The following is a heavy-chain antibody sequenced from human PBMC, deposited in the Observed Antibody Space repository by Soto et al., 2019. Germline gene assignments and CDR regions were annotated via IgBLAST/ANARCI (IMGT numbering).Heavy chain of an antibody. J-gene: IGHJ4*02. CDR1: GFSFSSYW. Sequence: EVQLAESGGDLVQPGGSLRLSCVAYGFSFSSYWMSWVRQAPGKGPEWVANIKEDGSEKNYVDSVKGRFTISRDNARSSLYLQMNSLRVEDTAIYYCAREGYWGPGTLVTVSS. V-gene: IGHV3-7*01. CDR3: AREGY. CDR2: IKEDGSEK.